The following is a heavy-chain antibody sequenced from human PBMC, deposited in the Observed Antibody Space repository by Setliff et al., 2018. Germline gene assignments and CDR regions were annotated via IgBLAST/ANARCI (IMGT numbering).Heavy chain of an antibody. D-gene: IGHD3-9*01. V-gene: IGHV1-3*01. CDR1: GYTFTNYA. CDR3: ARETYDILTVYTYWYFDL. Sequence: ASVKVSCKASGYTFTNYALHWLRQAPGQRLEWMAYINGGNGNTHYSQKFRGRVTVTRDTSASTVFMELSTLRSEDTAVYYCARETYDILTVYTYWYFDLWGRGTLVTVSS. J-gene: IGHJ2*01. CDR2: INGGNGNT.